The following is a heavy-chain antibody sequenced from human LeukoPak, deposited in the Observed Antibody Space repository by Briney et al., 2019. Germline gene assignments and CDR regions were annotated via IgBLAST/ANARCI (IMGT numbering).Heavy chain of an antibody. CDR1: GVSFDDYY. Sequence: SETLSLTCAVSGVSFDDYYWSWVRQTPGKGLEWIGEINHSGYTNDSPSLKSRVTLSIGTSRKQFSLNLRSVTVADAGIYYCTRMTTGLDYWGQGTLVTVSS. D-gene: IGHD4-17*01. V-gene: IGHV4-34*01. CDR3: TRMTTGLDY. CDR2: INHSGYT. J-gene: IGHJ4*02.